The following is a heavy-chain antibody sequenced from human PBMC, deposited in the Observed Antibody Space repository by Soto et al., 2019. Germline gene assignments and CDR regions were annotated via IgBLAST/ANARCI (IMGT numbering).Heavy chain of an antibody. CDR3: ARAAYYTYYYDSSTFFDY. J-gene: IGHJ4*02. CDR1: GYTFTGYY. CDR2: INPNSGGT. V-gene: IGHV1-2*02. D-gene: IGHD3-22*01. Sequence: QVQLVQSGAEVKKPGASVKVSCKASGYTFTGYYMHWVRQAPGQGLEWMGWINPNSGGTSYAQKFQGRVTMTRDTSTSTVYMELSSLRSEDTAVYYCARAAYYTYYYDSSTFFDYWGQGTLATVSS.